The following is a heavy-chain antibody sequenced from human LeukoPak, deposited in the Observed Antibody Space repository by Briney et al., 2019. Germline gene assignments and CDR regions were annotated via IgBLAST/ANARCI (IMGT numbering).Heavy chain of an antibody. CDR1: GFTFSDHY. J-gene: IGHJ5*01. D-gene: IGHD2-15*01. Sequence: PGGSLRLSCVASGFTFSDHYMDWVRQALGKGLEWIGRVRNKANGYTTEYAASVKGRFTVSRDDSKNSLYLQMNSLEIGDTAVYYCAKGQCTAGGCYVGDSWGQGAQVSVSS. V-gene: IGHV3-72*01. CDR2: VRNKANGYTT. CDR3: AKGQCTAGGCYVGDS.